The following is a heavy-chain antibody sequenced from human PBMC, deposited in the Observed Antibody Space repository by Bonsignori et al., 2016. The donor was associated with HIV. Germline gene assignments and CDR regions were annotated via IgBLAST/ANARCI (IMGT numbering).Heavy chain of an antibody. J-gene: IGHJ6*03. D-gene: IGHD3-3*01. Sequence: VRQMPGKGAGVGANIKQDGSEKYYVDSVKGRFTISRDNAKNSLYLQMNSLRAEDTAVYYCARAIFGVVIIYPSYYYYYMDVWGKGTTVTVSS. CDR2: IKQDGSEK. V-gene: IGHV3-7*01. CDR3: ARAIFGVVIIYPSYYYYYMDV.